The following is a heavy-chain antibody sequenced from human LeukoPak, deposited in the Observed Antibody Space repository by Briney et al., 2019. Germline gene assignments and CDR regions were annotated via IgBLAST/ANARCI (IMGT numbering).Heavy chain of an antibody. D-gene: IGHD3-22*01. CDR1: GGSISSSSYY. J-gene: IGHJ4*02. Sequence: SETLSLTCTVSGGSISSSSYYWGWIRQPPGKGLEWIGSIYYSGSTYYNPSLKSRVTISVDTSKNQFSLKLSSVTAADTAVYYCARPLYDSSGYFDYWGQGTLVTVSS. CDR3: ARPLYDSSGYFDY. V-gene: IGHV4-39*01. CDR2: IYYSGST.